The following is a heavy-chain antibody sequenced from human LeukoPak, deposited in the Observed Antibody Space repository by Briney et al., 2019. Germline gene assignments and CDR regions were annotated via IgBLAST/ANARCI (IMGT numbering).Heavy chain of an antibody. V-gene: IGHV4-34*01. D-gene: IGHD3-9*01. J-gene: IGHJ3*02. CDR1: GGCFSGYY. CDR3: ARGARYFDWLLYNAFDI. Sequence: PSETLSLTCAVYGGCFSGYYWSWIRQPPGKGLEWIGEINHSGSTNYNPSLKSRVTISVDTSKNQFSLKLSSVTAADTAVYYCARGARYFDWLLYNAFDIWGQGTMVTVSS. CDR2: INHSGST.